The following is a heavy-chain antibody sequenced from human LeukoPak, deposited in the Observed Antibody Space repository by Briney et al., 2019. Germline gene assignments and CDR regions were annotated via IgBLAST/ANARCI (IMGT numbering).Heavy chain of an antibody. CDR2: IYYSGST. CDR1: GGSISSSSYS. J-gene: IGHJ5*02. V-gene: IGHV4-39*01. Sequence: SETLSLTCTVSGGSISSSSYSWGWIRQPPGKGLEWIGSIYYSGSTNDNPSLKSRVTMSVDTSENQFSLKLTSVTAADTAVYYCARQTRVTNWFDPWGQGILVTVSS. CDR3: ARQTRVTNWFDP. D-gene: IGHD4-17*01.